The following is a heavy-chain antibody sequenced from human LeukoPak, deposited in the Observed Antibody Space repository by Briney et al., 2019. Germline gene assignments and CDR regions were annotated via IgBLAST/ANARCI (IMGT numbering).Heavy chain of an antibody. Sequence: SETLSLTCAVYGGSFSGYYWSWIRQPPGKGLEWIGEINHSGSTNYNPSLKSRVTISVDTSKNQFSLKLSSVTAADTAVYYCAASGEAADRPSYNWFDPWGQGTLVTVSS. V-gene: IGHV4-34*01. CDR2: INHSGST. D-gene: IGHD3-22*01. CDR1: GGSFSGYY. J-gene: IGHJ5*02. CDR3: AASGEAADRPSYNWFDP.